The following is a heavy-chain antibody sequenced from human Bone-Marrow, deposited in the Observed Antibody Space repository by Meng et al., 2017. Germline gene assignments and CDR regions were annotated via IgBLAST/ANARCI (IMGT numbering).Heavy chain of an antibody. D-gene: IGHD3-16*01. J-gene: IGHJ6*02. CDR3: ARDPPQHVYDYVWGSQELVNGMDV. CDR2: IYYSGST. Sequence: CTVSGGSISSSSYYWGWIRQPPGKGLEWIGSIYYSGSTYYNPSLKSRVTISVDTSKNQFSLKLSSVTAADTAVYYCARDPPQHVYDYVWGSQELVNGMDVWGQGTTVTVSS. CDR1: GGSISSSSYY. V-gene: IGHV4-39*07.